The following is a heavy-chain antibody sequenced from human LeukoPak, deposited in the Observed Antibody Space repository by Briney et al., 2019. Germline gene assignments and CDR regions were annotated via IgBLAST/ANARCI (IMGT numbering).Heavy chain of an antibody. D-gene: IGHD6-13*01. J-gene: IGHJ4*02. V-gene: IGHV4-39*07. Sequence: PSETLSLTCTVSGGSISSNSFYWGWIRQPPGKGLEWIGSIYYSGSTYYNPSLKSRVIISVDTSKNQFSLKLSPVTAADTAVYYCARDNSSSWYDWGQGTLVTVSS. CDR3: ARDNSSSWYD. CDR1: GGSISSNSFY. CDR2: IYYSGST.